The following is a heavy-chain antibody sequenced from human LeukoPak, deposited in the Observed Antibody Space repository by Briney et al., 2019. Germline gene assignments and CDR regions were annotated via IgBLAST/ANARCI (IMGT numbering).Heavy chain of an antibody. J-gene: IGHJ4*02. Sequence: TGRSLRLSCAASGFTFSSYAMHWVRQAPGKGLEWGSVISYDGSNKYYADSVKGRFTISRDNSKNTLYLQMHSLRAEDTAVYYCARGSYGDHRNGPKYWGQGTLVTVSS. CDR3: ARGSYGDHRNGPKY. D-gene: IGHD4-17*01. CDR2: ISYDGSNK. CDR1: GFTFSSYA. V-gene: IGHV3-30-3*01.